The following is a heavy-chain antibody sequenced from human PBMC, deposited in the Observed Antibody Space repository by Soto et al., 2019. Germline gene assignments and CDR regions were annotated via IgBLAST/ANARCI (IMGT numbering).Heavy chain of an antibody. V-gene: IGHV3-7*04. CDR2: IKQDGSEK. Sequence: PGGSLRLSCAASGFTFSSFWMSWVRQAPGKGLEWVTNIKQDGSEKNYVDSVKGRFTIGRDNAKKILFLQMNSLRAEVTAVYYCARGRGMDVWGQGNAVTVSS. J-gene: IGHJ6*02. CDR1: GFTFSSFW. CDR3: ARGRGMDV.